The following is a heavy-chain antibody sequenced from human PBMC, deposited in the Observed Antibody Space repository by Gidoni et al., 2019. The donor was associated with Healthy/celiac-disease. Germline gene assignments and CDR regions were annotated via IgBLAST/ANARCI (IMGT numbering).Heavy chain of an antibody. Sequence: QVQLQQWGAGLLKPSETLSLTCAVYGGSFSGYYWSWIRQPPGKGLEWIGEINHIGSTNYDPSLKSRVTISVDTSKNQFSLKRSSVTAADTAVYYCARGGVRGYSYGDSYYYYGMDVWGQGTTVTVSS. J-gene: IGHJ6*02. V-gene: IGHV4-34*01. CDR3: ARGGVRGYSYGDSYYYYGMDV. D-gene: IGHD5-18*01. CDR2: INHIGST. CDR1: GGSFSGYY.